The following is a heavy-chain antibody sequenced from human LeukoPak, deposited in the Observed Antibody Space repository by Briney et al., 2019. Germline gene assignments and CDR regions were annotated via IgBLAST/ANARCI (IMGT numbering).Heavy chain of an antibody. D-gene: IGHD5/OR15-5a*01. Sequence: PGGSLRLSCAASGFTFSSYAMSWVRQAPGKGLEWVSTFSGSSGATYYADSVKGRFTISSDNSKNTLYLQVNSLRAEDTAVYYCAKAVSKPHYYFDYWGQGTVVTVSS. J-gene: IGHJ4*02. CDR1: GFTFSSYA. CDR3: AKAVSKPHYYFDY. V-gene: IGHV3-23*01. CDR2: FSGSSGAT.